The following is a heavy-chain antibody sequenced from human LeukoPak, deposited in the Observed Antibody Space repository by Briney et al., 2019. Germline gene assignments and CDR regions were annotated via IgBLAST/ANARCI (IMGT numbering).Heavy chain of an antibody. D-gene: IGHD6-13*01. V-gene: IGHV4-30-2*01. CDR1: GGSISSGSYS. CDR2: IYHSGST. Sequence: PSETLSLTCTVSGGSISSGSYSWSWIRQPPGKGLEWIGYIYHSGSTYYNPSLKSRVTISVDRSKNQFSLKLSSVTAADTAVYYCARKYSSSWGFDYWGQGTLVTVSS. CDR3: ARKYSSSWGFDY. J-gene: IGHJ4*02.